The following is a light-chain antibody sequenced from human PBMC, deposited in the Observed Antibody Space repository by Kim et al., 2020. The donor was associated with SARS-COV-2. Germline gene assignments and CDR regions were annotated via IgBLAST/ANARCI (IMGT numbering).Light chain of an antibody. J-gene: IGKJ2*01. CDR3: QQYISYPYT. CDR2: KAS. V-gene: IGKV1-5*03. Sequence: DIQMTQSPSTLSASVGDRVTITCRASQSISSWLAWYQQKPGKVPKFLIYKASSLKSGVPSRFSGSGSGTEFTLTISSLQPDDFATYYCQQYISYPYTFGQGTKLEI. CDR1: QSISSW.